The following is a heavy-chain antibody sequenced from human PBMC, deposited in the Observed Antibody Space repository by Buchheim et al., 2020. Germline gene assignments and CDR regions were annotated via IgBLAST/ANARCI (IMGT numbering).Heavy chain of an antibody. CDR2: IYHSGST. J-gene: IGHJ3*02. Sequence: QLQLQESGSGLVKPSQTLSLTCAVSGGSISSGGYSWSWIRQPPGKGLEWIGYIYHSGSTYYNPSLKSRVTISVDRSKNQFSLKLSAVTAADTAVYYCARVSYSGYNMGSEGAFDIWGQGT. D-gene: IGHD5-12*01. CDR3: ARVSYSGYNMGSEGAFDI. CDR1: GGSISSGGYS. V-gene: IGHV4-30-2*01.